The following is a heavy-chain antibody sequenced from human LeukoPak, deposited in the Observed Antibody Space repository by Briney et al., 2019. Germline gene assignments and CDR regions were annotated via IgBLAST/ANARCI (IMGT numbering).Heavy chain of an antibody. CDR3: ARHGLSSFHGPTA. Sequence: PSETLSLTCTVSGGSISSSSYYWGWIRQPPGKGLEWIGSIYYSGSTYYNPSLKSRVTISVDTSKNQFSLKLSSVTAADTAVYYCARHGLSSFHGPTAWGQGTLVTVSS. D-gene: IGHD1-26*01. CDR1: GGSISSSSYY. CDR2: IYYSGST. J-gene: IGHJ5*02. V-gene: IGHV4-39*01.